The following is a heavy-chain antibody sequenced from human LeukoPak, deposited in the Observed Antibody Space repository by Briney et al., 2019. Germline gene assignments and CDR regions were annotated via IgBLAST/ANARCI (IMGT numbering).Heavy chain of an antibody. J-gene: IGHJ4*02. V-gene: IGHV4-59*01. CDR1: GGSISSYY. CDR3: ARGPGGYSYGYYFDY. Sequence: SETLSLTCAVSGGSISSYYWSWIRQPPGKGLEWIGFFYYSGRTNYNPSLKSRVTISVDTSKNHFSLKLSSVTAADTAVYYCARGPGGYSYGYYFDYWGQGTLVTVSS. D-gene: IGHD5-18*01. CDR2: FYYSGRT.